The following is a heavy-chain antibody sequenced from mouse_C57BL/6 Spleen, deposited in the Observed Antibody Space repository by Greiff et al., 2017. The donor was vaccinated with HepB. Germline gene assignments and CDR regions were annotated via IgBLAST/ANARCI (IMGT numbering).Heavy chain of an antibody. CDR3: ARGIYYDYFYYAMDY. CDR2: IYPGSGST. D-gene: IGHD2-4*01. CDR1: GYTFPSYW. J-gene: IGHJ4*01. Sequence: QVQLQQPGAELVKPGASVKMSCKASGYTFPSYWITWVKQRPGQGLEWIGVIYPGSGSTNYNEKFESKATLTVDTSSSTAYMQLSSLTSEDSAVYYCARGIYYDYFYYAMDYWGQGTSVTVSS. V-gene: IGHV1-55*01.